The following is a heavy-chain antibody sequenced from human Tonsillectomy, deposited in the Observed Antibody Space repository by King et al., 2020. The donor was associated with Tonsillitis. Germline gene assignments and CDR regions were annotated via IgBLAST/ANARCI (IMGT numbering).Heavy chain of an antibody. CDR3: AKDLSTVNQLHYYYYRMDV. V-gene: IGHV3-23*04. CDR1: GFTFSSYA. D-gene: IGHD4-17*01. J-gene: IGHJ6*02. Sequence: VQLVDSGGGLVQPGGSLRLSCAASGFTFSSYAMSWVRQAPGKGLEWVSLISASGGTTFYAHSVKGRFTISRDNSKNTLYLQMNSLRAEHTAVYFCAKDLSTVNQLHYYYYRMDVWGQATTVTVSS. CDR2: ISASGGTT.